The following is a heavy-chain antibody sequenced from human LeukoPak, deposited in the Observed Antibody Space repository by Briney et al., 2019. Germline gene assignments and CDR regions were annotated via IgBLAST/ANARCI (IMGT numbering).Heavy chain of an antibody. J-gene: IGHJ3*01. V-gene: IGHV1-69*13. CDR2: IIPFFGTT. D-gene: IGHD6-13*01. CDR3: AKQDVRRILSAAGQRAFTV. CDR1: GVTSRSYA. Sequence: SVKVSCKGSGVTSRSYAINGVRPAPAQGLEWMGGIIPFFGTTDYAQKFQGRVTITADASTRTAYMALSSLTSQDTAVYFCAKQDVRRILSAAGQRAFTVWGQGTTVTVS.